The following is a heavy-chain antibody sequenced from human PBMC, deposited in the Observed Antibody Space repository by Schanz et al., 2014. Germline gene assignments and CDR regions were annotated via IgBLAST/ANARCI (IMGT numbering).Heavy chain of an antibody. V-gene: IGHV3-7*01. CDR1: GLTFSNYW. CDR3: ARGGATRFDY. J-gene: IGHJ4*02. D-gene: IGHD1-26*01. CDR2: IIQDGSAA. Sequence: EVQLVESGGGLVQPGGSLRLSCADSGLTFSNYWMSWVRQAPGKGLEWVANIIQDGSAAYYVDSVKGRFTISRDNAKNSLYLQMTSLRDEDTAVYYCARGGATRFDYWGQGTLVTVSS.